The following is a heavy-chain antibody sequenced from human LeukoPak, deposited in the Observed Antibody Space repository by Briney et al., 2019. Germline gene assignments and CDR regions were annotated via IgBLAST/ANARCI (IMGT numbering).Heavy chain of an antibody. CDR3: ASRAYCGGDCYSSYYYYYMDV. V-gene: IGHV1-69*13. D-gene: IGHD2-21*02. Sequence: GASVKVSCKASGGTFSSYAISWVRQAPGQGLEWMGGIIPIFGTANYAQKFQGRVTITADESTSTAYMELSSLRSEDTAVYYCASRAYCGGDCYSSYYYYYMDVWGKGTTVTISS. J-gene: IGHJ6*03. CDR1: GGTFSSYA. CDR2: IIPIFGTA.